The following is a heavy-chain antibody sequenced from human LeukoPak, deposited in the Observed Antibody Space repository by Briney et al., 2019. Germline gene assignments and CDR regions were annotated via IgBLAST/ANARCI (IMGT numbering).Heavy chain of an antibody. V-gene: IGHV3-21*01. Sequence: GGSLRLSCAASGFTFSSYWMSWVRQAPGKGLEWVSSISSSSSYIYYADSVKGRFTISRDNAKNSLYLQMNSLRAEDTAVYYCASEDPYSSSRSSGYWGQGTLVTVSS. CDR3: ASEDPYSSSRSSGY. CDR1: GFTFSSYW. D-gene: IGHD6-13*01. CDR2: ISSSSSYI. J-gene: IGHJ4*02.